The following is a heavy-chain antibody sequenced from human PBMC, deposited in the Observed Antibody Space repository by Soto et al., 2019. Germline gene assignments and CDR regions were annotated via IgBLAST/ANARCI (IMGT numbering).Heavy chain of an antibody. V-gene: IGHV5-51*01. CDR2: IYPGDSDT. CDR1: GYSFTSYW. Sequence: VGSLKISCNGSGYSFTSYWIGWVRQMPGKGLEWMGIIYPGDSDTRYSPSFQGQVTISADKSISTAYLQWSSLKASDTAMYYCATLRNEYRFDYWGQGTLVTVSS. J-gene: IGHJ4*02. CDR3: ATLRNEYRFDY. D-gene: IGHD6-6*01.